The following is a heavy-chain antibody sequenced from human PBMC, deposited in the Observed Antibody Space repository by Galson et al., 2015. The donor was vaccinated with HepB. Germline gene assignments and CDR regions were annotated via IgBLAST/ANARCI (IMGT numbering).Heavy chain of an antibody. CDR1: GFTVSNNY. Sequence: SLRLSCAASGFTVSNNYITWVRQAPGKGLEWVSVISSGGSTYYADSVKGRFTIPRDNSKNTLYLQMSSLRAEDTAVYYCGRDTRSLGALDVWGQGTMVTVSS. V-gene: IGHV3-53*01. D-gene: IGHD3-16*01. CDR3: GRDTRSLGALDV. CDR2: ISSGGST. J-gene: IGHJ3*01.